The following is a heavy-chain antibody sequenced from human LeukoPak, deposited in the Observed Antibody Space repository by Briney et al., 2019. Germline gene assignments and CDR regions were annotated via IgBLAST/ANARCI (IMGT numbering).Heavy chain of an antibody. CDR1: GGSINSYY. CDR3: AGDYSSGSYRFDF. D-gene: IGHD3-10*01. Sequence: SETLSLTCTVSGGSINSYYWNWIRQPPGKGLEWIGYIYSSGRTTYNPSLKGRVTMSVDTSKNQHYLKLTSVTAADTAVYYCAGDYSSGSYRFDFWGRGSLVTVSS. J-gene: IGHJ4*02. V-gene: IGHV4-59*13. CDR2: IYSSGRT.